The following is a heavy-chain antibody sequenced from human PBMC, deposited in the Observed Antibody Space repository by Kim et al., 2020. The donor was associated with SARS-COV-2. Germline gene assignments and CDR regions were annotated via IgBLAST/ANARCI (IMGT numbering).Heavy chain of an antibody. V-gene: IGHV3-30-3*01. CDR3: ARGEGEQQLVRYFDY. CDR2: ISYDGSNK. J-gene: IGHJ4*03. Sequence: GGSLRLSCAASGFTFSSYAMHWVRQAPGKGLEWVAVISYDGSNKYYADSVKGRFTISRDNSKNTLYLQMNSLRAEDTAVYYCARGEGEQQLVRYFDYWG. D-gene: IGHD6-13*01. CDR1: GFTFSSYA.